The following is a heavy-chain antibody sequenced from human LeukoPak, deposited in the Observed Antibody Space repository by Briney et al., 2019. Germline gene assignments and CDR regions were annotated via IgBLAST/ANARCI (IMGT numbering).Heavy chain of an antibody. CDR2: ISAYNGNT. J-gene: IGHJ4*02. Sequence: GASVKVSCKASGYTFTSYGISWVRQAPGQGLEWMGWISAYNGNTNYAQKLQGRVTMTTDTSTSTAYMELRSLRSDDTAVYYCARVWANYYDGSGYYYSHGYWGQGTLVTVSS. CDR1: GYTFTSYG. V-gene: IGHV1-18*01. CDR3: ARVWANYYDGSGYYYSHGY. D-gene: IGHD3-22*01.